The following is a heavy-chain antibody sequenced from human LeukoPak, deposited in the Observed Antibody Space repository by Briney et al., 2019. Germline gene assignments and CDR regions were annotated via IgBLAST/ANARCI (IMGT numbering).Heavy chain of an antibody. D-gene: IGHD3-10*01. CDR3: ARVPYGSGSYYSDY. CDR1: GFTFSSYA. Sequence: AGGSLRLSCAASGFTFSSYAMHWVRQAPGKGLEYVSAISSNGGSTYYANSVKGRFTISRDNSKNTLYLQMGSLRAEHMAVYYCARVPYGSGSYYSDYWGQGTLVTVSS. V-gene: IGHV3-64*01. J-gene: IGHJ4*02. CDR2: ISSNGGST.